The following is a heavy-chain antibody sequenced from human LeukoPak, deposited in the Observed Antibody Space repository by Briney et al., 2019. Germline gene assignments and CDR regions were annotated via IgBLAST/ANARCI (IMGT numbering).Heavy chain of an antibody. Sequence: GGSLRLSCAASGFTFNSYWMHWVRQAPGKGLVWVSRINIDGSSTSYADSVKGRFTISRDNANNTLYLQMNSLRAEDTAIYYCARAPYYFDSWGQGTLVTVSS. V-gene: IGHV3-74*01. CDR2: INIDGSST. J-gene: IGHJ4*02. CDR1: GFTFNSYW. CDR3: ARAPYYFDS.